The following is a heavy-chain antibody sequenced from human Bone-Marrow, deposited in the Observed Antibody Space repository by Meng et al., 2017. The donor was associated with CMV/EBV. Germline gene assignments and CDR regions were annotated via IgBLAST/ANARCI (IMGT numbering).Heavy chain of an antibody. J-gene: IGHJ6*02. D-gene: IGHD3-3*01. V-gene: IGHV4-39*06. CDR1: SSYS. Sequence: SSYSMNWVRQAPGKGLEWIGSIYYSGSTYYNPSLKSRVTISVDTSKNQFPLKLSSVTAADTAVYYCARDSGRYYDFWCGYYTSYYYGMDVWGQGTTVTVSS. CDR3: ARDSGRYYDFWCGYYTSYYYGMDV. CDR2: IYYSGST.